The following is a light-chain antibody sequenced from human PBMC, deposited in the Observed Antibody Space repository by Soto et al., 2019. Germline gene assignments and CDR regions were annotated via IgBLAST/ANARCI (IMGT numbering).Light chain of an antibody. Sequence: QSVLTQPPSASGTPGQRVTISCSGSSSNIGSNTVNWYQQLPGTAPKLLIYSNNQRPSGAPDRFSGSMSGTSASLAISGLQSEDEADYYCAAWDDSRTGVVVGGGTKLTVL. CDR1: SSNIGSNT. J-gene: IGLJ2*01. CDR2: SNN. V-gene: IGLV1-44*01. CDR3: AAWDDSRTGVV.